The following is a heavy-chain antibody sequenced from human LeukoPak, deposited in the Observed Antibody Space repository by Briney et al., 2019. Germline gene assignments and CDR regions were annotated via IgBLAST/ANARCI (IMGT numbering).Heavy chain of an antibody. CDR1: GGSISSSSYY. Sequence: SETLSLTCTVSGGSISSSSYYWGWIRQPPGEGLEWIGSIYYSGSTYYNPSLKSRVTISVDTSKNQFSLKLSSVTAADTAVYYCARHPGYYDSPWGQGTLVTVSS. D-gene: IGHD3-22*01. CDR3: ARHPGYYDSP. CDR2: IYYSGST. J-gene: IGHJ5*02. V-gene: IGHV4-39*01.